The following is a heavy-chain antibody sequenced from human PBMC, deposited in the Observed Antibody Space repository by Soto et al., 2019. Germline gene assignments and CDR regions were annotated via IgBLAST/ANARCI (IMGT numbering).Heavy chain of an antibody. CDR2: INAGNGNT. CDR3: ARRGSAAPLNGMDV. V-gene: IGHV1-3*01. Sequence: ASVKVSCKASGYTFTSYAMHWVRQAPGQRLEWMGWINAGNGNTKYSQKFQGRVTITRDTSASTAYMELSSLRSEDTAMYYCARRGSAAPLNGMDVWGQGTTVTVSS. D-gene: IGHD3-10*01. J-gene: IGHJ6*02. CDR1: GYTFTSYA.